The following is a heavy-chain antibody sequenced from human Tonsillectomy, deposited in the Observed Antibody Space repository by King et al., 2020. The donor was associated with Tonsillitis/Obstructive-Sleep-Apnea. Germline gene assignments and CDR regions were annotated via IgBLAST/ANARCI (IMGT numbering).Heavy chain of an antibody. J-gene: IGHJ4*02. CDR2: ISGSGGST. V-gene: IGHV3-23*04. Sequence: VQLVESGGGLVQPGGSLRLSCAASGFTFSSYAMSWVRQAPGKGLEWGSAISGSGGSTYYADSVKGRFTISRDNSKNTLCLQMNGLRAEDTAVYYCAKDLLNSGETYDIFDYWGQGTLVTVSS. CDR1: GFTFSSYA. D-gene: IGHD3-9*01. CDR3: AKDLLNSGETYDIFDY.